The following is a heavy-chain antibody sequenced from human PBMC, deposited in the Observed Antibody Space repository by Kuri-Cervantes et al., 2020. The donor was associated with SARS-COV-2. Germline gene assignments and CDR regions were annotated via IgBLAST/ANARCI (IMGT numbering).Heavy chain of an antibody. CDR3: ARDANYGSRLPRKFDY. D-gene: IGHD5-12*01. V-gene: IGHV3-48*02. CDR2: ISSSSSII. CDR1: GFTFSSYS. Sequence: GESLKISCAASGFTFSSYSMNWVRQAPGKGLEWVSYISSSSSIIYYADSVKGRFTISRDNAKNSLYLQMNSLRDEDAAVYYCARDANYGSRLPRKFDYWGQGTLVTVSS. J-gene: IGHJ4*02.